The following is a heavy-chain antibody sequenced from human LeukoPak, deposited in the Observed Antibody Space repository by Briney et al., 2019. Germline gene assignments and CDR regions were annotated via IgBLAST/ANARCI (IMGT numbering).Heavy chain of an antibody. J-gene: IGHJ6*03. CDR1: GGTFSSYP. CDR3: SRGIRGYYYYYMDV. V-gene: IGHV1-69*05. CDR2: IIPIFGTA. Sequence: SVKVSCKASGGTFSSYPISWVRQAPRQGLEWMGGIIPIFGTANYAQKFQGRVTITTDESTSTAYMELNSLRSEDTAVYYCSRGIRGYYYYYMDVWGKGTTVTASS. D-gene: IGHD3-22*01.